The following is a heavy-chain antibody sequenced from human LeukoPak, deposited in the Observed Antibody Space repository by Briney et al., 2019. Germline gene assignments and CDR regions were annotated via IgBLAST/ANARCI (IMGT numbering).Heavy chain of an antibody. V-gene: IGHV3-23*01. CDR2: ISGSGGST. D-gene: IGHD5-24*01. CDR1: GFTLNSYA. J-gene: IGHJ4*02. Sequence: GSLRLSCAASGFTLNSYALNWVRQAPGKGLEWVSAISGSGGSTYYADSVKGRFTISRDNSKNTLYLQMNSLRAEDTAVYYCAKDRRDGYNSFNYWGQGTLVTVSS. CDR3: AKDRRDGYNSFNY.